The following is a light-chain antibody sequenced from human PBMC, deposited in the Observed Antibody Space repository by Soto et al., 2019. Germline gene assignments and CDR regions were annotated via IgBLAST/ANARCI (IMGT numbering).Light chain of an antibody. CDR3: TRTYTTPLA. CDR2: AAS. CDR1: QTISSY. J-gene: IGKJ5*01. Sequence: DIQMTQSPSSLSASVGDRVTITCPASQTISSYLNLYPQKPGKAPKLLIYAASSLQSGVPARFSGXGSGTXFTLTIXSLHPLEFATDCRTRTYTTPLASGHGT. V-gene: IGKV1-39*01.